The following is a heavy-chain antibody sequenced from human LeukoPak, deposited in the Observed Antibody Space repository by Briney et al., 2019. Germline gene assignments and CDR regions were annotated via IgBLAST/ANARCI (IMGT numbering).Heavy chain of an antibody. Sequence: GGSLRLSCAASGFTFSSYAMSWVRQAPGKGLEWVGRIKSKTDGGTTDYAAPVKGRFTISRDDSKNTLYLQMNSLKTEDTAVYYCTTDGSDYDFWSGYYSVGVKDPDYCGQGTLVTVSS. CDR2: IKSKTDGGTT. D-gene: IGHD3-3*01. J-gene: IGHJ4*02. V-gene: IGHV3-15*01. CDR3: TTDGSDYDFWSGYYSVGVKDPDY. CDR1: GFTFSSYA.